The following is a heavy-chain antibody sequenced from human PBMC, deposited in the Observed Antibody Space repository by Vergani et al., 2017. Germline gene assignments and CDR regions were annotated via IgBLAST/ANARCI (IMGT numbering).Heavy chain of an antibody. V-gene: IGHV3-48*04. D-gene: IGHD5-12*01. CDR1: GFDFSQAW. Sequence: EMRLVESGGGLVKPGGSLRLSCQVSGFDFSQAWMNWVRQSPGKGLEWLSYISSSRTTIYYADSVKGRFTISRDNAKNSLYLQMNSLRAEDTAVYYCARSGYGPYDAFDIWGQGTMVIVSS. CDR3: ARSGYGPYDAFDI. CDR2: ISSSRTTI. J-gene: IGHJ3*02.